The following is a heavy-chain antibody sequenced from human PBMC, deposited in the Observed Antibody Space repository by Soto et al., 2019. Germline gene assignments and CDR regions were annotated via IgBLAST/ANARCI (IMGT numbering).Heavy chain of an antibody. CDR1: GLTFNISW. Sequence: VQLVESGGGLVQPGESLRLSCTASGLTFNISWMTWVRQAPGEGLEWVSNINPAGNVQHYADSVKERFTISRDNAKNSLFLQMSGLRVEDTAVYYCATANTPYAFDMWGQGTMVTVSS. CDR3: ATANTPYAFDM. J-gene: IGHJ3*02. CDR2: INPAGNVQ. V-gene: IGHV3-7*01.